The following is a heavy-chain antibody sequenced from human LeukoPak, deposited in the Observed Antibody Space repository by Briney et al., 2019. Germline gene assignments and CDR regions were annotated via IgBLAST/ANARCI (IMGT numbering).Heavy chain of an antibody. CDR1: GFTFSSYA. V-gene: IGHV3-30-3*01. J-gene: IGHJ4*02. CDR2: ISYDGSNK. CDR3: ARGHPYYYDSSGYRLDY. Sequence: GGYLRLSCAASGFTFSSYAMHWVRQAPGKGLEWVAVISYDGSNKYYADSVKGRFTISRDNSKNTLYLQMNSLRAEDTAVYYCARGHPYYYDSSGYRLDYWGQGTLVTVSS. D-gene: IGHD3-22*01.